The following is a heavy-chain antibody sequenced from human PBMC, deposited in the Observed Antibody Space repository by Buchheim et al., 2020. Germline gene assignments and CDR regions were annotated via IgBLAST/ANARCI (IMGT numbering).Heavy chain of an antibody. CDR2: ISSGSSTI. V-gene: IGHV3-48*01. J-gene: IGHJ6*02. Sequence: EVQLVESGGGLVQPGGSLRLSCAASGLTFSDYSMNWVRQAPGKGLEWLSYISSGSSTITYAYSVKGRWTISRDNAKHSQYLQMNSLRAEDTAVYYCATMVNYNYGMDVWGQGTT. CDR1: GLTFSDYS. CDR3: ATMVNYNYGMDV. D-gene: IGHD5-18*01.